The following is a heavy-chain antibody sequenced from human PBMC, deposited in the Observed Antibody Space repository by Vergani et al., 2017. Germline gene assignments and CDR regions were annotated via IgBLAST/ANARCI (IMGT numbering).Heavy chain of an antibody. V-gene: IGHV3-21*01. CDR3: ARVLDFDY. Sequence: EVQLVESGGGLVKPGGSLRLSCAASGFTFSSYSMNWVRQAPGKGLEWVSSISSSSTIYYADSVKGRFTISRDNAKNSLYLQMNSVRAEDTAVYYCARVLDFDYWGQGTLVTVSS. J-gene: IGHJ4*02. CDR2: ISSSSTI. CDR1: GFTFSSYS. D-gene: IGHD3-3*02.